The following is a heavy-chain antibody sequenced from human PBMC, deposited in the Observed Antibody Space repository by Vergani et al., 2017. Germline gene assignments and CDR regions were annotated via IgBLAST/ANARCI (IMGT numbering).Heavy chain of an antibody. J-gene: IGHJ4*02. Sequence: EVQLLESGGGLVQPGGSLRLSCAASGFTFSSYAMSWVRQAPGKGLEWVSAISGSGGSTYYADSVKGRFTISRDNSKNTLYLQMNSLRAEDTAVYYCAKDEGRGELRGGLYYFDYWGQGTLVTVSS. CDR2: ISGSGGST. V-gene: IGHV3-23*01. D-gene: IGHD1-26*01. CDR1: GFTFSSYA. CDR3: AKDEGRGELRGGLYYFDY.